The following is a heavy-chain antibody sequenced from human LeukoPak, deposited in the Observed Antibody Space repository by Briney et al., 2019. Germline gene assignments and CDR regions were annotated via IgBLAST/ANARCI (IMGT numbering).Heavy chain of an antibody. CDR2: ISAYNGNT. J-gene: IGHJ4*02. V-gene: IGHV1-18*01. CDR1: GYTFTSYG. CDR3: ASNMKPDPYYYDSFDY. Sequence: GASVKVSCKASGYTFTSYGISWVRQAPGQGLEWMGWISAYNGNTNYAQKLQGRVTMTTDTSTSTAYMELRSLRSDDTAVYYCASNMKPDPYYYDSFDYWGQGTLVTVSS. D-gene: IGHD3-22*01.